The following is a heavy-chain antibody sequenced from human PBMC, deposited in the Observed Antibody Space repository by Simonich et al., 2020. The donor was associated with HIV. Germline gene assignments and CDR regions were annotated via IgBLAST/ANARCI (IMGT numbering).Heavy chain of an antibody. V-gene: IGHV4-34*01. CDR2: INHSRST. Sequence: QVQLQQWGAGLLKPSETLSLTCAVYGGSFSGYYWSWIRHPPGKGLEWIGEINHSRSTNYNPSLKSRVTISVDKSKNHFSLKVNSVTAADTAVYYCATAAASHSGSYGGYYYYGMDVWGQGTTVTVSS. J-gene: IGHJ6*02. CDR1: GGSFSGYY. D-gene: IGHD1-26*01. CDR3: ATAAASHSGSYGGYYYYGMDV.